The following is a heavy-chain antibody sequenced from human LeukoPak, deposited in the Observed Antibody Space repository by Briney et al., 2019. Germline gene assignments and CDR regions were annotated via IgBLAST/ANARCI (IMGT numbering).Heavy chain of an antibody. J-gene: IGHJ4*02. CDR3: ARAGIAAAGTIFDY. Sequence: SEPLSLTCTVSGGSISSYYWSWIRQPPGKGLEWIGYIYYSGSTNYNPSLKSRVTISVDTSKNQFSLKLSSVTAADTAVYYCARAGIAAAGTIFDYWGQGTLVTVSS. CDR1: GGSISSYY. D-gene: IGHD6-13*01. CDR2: IYYSGST. V-gene: IGHV4-59*12.